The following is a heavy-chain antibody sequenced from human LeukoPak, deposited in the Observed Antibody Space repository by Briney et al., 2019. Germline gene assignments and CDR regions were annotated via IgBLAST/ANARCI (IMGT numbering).Heavy chain of an antibody. Sequence: ASVKVSCKASGYTFTSYGISWVRQAPGQGLEWMGWISAYNGNTNYAQKFQGRVTITADKSTSTAYMELSSLRSEDTAVYYCARAVDTAMGLHDYWGQGTLVTVSS. D-gene: IGHD5-18*01. CDR2: ISAYNGNT. V-gene: IGHV1-18*01. CDR1: GYTFTSYG. J-gene: IGHJ4*02. CDR3: ARAVDTAMGLHDY.